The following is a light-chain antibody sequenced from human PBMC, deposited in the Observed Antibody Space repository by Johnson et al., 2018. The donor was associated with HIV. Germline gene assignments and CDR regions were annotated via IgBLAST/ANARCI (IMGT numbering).Light chain of an antibody. V-gene: IGLV1-51*01. CDR1: SSNIGNNY. CDR2: DNN. J-gene: IGLJ1*01. Sequence: QSVLTQSPPVSAAPGQKVTISCSGSSSNIGNNYVSWYQQLPGTAHKLLIYDNNKRPSGIPDRFSGSKSGTSATLGITGLQTGDEADYYCGTWDSSLSFYVFGTGTKVTVL. CDR3: GTWDSSLSFYV.